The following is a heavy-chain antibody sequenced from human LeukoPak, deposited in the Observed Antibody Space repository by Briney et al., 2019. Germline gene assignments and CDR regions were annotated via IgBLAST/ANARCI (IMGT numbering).Heavy chain of an antibody. CDR1: GFTFSSYS. CDR2: ISSSSSYI. D-gene: IGHD6-19*01. V-gene: IGHV3-21*01. CDR3: AREDVAVAGFDI. Sequence: PGGSLRLSRAASGFTFSSYSMNWVRQAPGKGLEWVSSISSSSSYIYYADSVKGRFTISRDNAKNSLYLQMNSLRAEDTAVYYCAREDVAVAGFDIWGQGTMVTVSS. J-gene: IGHJ3*02.